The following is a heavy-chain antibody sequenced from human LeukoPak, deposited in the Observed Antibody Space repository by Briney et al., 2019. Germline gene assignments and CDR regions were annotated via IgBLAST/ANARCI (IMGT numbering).Heavy chain of an antibody. J-gene: IGHJ4*02. CDR1: GGTFSSYA. D-gene: IGHD5-12*01. CDR2: IIPIFGTA. V-gene: IGHV1-69*13. CDR3: ARGGYSGSWSVFYFDY. Sequence: ASVKVSCKASGGTFSSYAISWVRQAPGQGLEWMGGIIPIFGTANYAQKFQGRVTITADESTSTAYMELSSLRSEDTAVYYCARGGYSGSWSVFYFDYWGQGTLVTVSS.